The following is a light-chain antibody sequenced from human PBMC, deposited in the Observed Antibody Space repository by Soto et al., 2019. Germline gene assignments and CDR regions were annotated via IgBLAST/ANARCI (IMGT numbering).Light chain of an antibody. V-gene: IGKV1-5*03. CDR3: QQYGSSIT. CDR1: QSISSW. CDR2: KAS. Sequence: DIQMTQSPSTLSASVGDRVTITCRASQSISSWLAWYQQKPGKAPKLLINKASSLESGVPSRFSGSGSGTDFTLTISRLEPEDFAVYYCQQYGSSITFGQGTRLEIK. J-gene: IGKJ5*01.